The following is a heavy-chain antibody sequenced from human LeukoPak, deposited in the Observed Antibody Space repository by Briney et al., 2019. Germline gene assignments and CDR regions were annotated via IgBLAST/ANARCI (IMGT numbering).Heavy chain of an antibody. CDR1: GGSISSYY. D-gene: IGHD3-3*01. CDR3: ARVLQGSGLIWAYYYYMDV. CDR2: IYYSGST. Sequence: SETLSLTCTVSGGSISSYYWSWIRQPPGKGLEWIGYIYYSGSTNYNPSLKSRVTISVDTSKNQFSLKLSSVTAADTAVYYCARVLQGSGLIWAYYYYMDVWGKGTTVTVSS. J-gene: IGHJ6*03. V-gene: IGHV4-59*01.